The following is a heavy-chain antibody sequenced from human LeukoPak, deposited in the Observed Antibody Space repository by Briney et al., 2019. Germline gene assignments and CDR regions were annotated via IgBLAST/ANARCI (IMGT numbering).Heavy chain of an antibody. V-gene: IGHV4-39*01. Sequence: PSETLSLTCTVSGGSISSRSYYWGWIRQPPGRGLEWIGSISYSGSTYYNPSPKSRVTISVDTSKSQFSLTLSSVTAADTAVYNCARLDYDSSGLIDYWGQGTLVTVSS. D-gene: IGHD3-22*01. CDR1: GGSISSRSYY. J-gene: IGHJ4*02. CDR3: ARLDYDSSGLIDY. CDR2: ISYSGST.